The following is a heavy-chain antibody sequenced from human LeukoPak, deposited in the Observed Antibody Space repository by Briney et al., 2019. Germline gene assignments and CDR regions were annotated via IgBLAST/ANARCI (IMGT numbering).Heavy chain of an antibody. CDR2: ISGSGGST. CDR1: GFTFSSYA. V-gene: IGHV3-23*01. D-gene: IGHD3-9*01. Sequence: PGGSLRLSCAASGFTFSSYAMSWVRQAPGKGLEWVSAISGSGGSTYYADPVKGRFTISRDNSKNTLYLQMNSLRAEDTAVYYCAKDPPQKLRYFDYFDYWGQGTLVTVSS. J-gene: IGHJ4*02. CDR3: AKDPPQKLRYFDYFDY.